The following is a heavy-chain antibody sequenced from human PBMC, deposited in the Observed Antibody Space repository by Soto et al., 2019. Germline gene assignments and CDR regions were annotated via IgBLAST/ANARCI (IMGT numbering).Heavy chain of an antibody. Sequence: GGSLRLSCAASGFTFSSYAMSWVRQAPGKGLEWISGISGSGDSTYYADSVKGRFTISRDNSKNTLYLQMNSLRAEDTAVYYCATGYSYAPFDPWGQGTLVTVSS. V-gene: IGHV3-23*01. CDR2: ISGSGDST. CDR3: ATGYSYAPFDP. J-gene: IGHJ5*02. D-gene: IGHD5-18*01. CDR1: GFTFSSYA.